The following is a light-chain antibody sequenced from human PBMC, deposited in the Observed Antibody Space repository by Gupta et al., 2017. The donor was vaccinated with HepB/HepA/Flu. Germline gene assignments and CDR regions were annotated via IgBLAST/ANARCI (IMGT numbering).Light chain of an antibody. J-gene: IGKJ4*02. Sequence: DIQMTQSPSSLSASVGDRVTITCRASQSISSDLNWYQQKPGKAPKLLIYAASSLQSGVPSRGSGSGSGTDFTLTISSLQPEDFATYYCQQSYSSPRTFGGGTKVEIK. CDR3: QQSYSSPRT. V-gene: IGKV1-39*01. CDR2: AAS. CDR1: QSISSD.